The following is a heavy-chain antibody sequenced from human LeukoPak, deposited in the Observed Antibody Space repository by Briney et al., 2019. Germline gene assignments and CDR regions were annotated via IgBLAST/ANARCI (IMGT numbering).Heavy chain of an antibody. J-gene: IGHJ4*02. D-gene: IGHD4-17*01. Sequence: GRSLRLSCAVSGFTFSSYGMHWVRQAPGKGLEWVAVVSYDGSKYYADSVKGRFTISRDNSKNTLYLQLNSLRGEDTAIYYCTKDSSGDYYTSDSWGQGTLVTVSS. V-gene: IGHV3-30*18. CDR3: TKDSSGDYYTSDS. CDR1: GFTFSSYG. CDR2: VSYDGSK.